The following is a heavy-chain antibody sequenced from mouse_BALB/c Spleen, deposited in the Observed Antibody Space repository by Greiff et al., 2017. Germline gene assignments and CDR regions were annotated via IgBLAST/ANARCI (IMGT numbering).Heavy chain of an antibody. D-gene: IGHD4-1*01. CDR3: GSGTWFAY. Sequence: GGGLVQPKGSLKLSCAASGFTFNTNAMNWVRQAPGKGLEWVARIRSKSNNYATYYADSVKDRFTISRDDSQSMLYLQMNNLKTEDTAMYYCGSGTWFAYWGQGTLVTVSA. CDR2: IRSKSNNYAT. V-gene: IGHV10S3*01. CDR1: GFTFNTNA. J-gene: IGHJ3*01.